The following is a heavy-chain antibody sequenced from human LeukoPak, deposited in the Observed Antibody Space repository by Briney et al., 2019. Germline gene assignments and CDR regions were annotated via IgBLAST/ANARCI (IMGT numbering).Heavy chain of an antibody. D-gene: IGHD7-27*01. CDR2: IKSKTDGGTT. J-gene: IGHJ4*02. CDR1: GFTFSSKS. CDR3: TTGNWGSFSY. Sequence: PGGSLRLSCAASGFTFSSKSMNWVRQAPGKGLEWVGRIKSKTDGGTTDYAAPVKGRFTISRDDSKHTLYLQVNSLKTEDTALYYCTTGNWGSFSYWGQGTLVTVSS. V-gene: IGHV3-15*01.